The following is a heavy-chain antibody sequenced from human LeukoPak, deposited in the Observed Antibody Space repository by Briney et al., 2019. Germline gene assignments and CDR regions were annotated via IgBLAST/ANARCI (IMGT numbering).Heavy chain of an antibody. V-gene: IGHV4-59*08. CDR3: ARNRSRDAFDV. Sequence: SETLSLTCTVSGGSISSYHWSWIRQPPGKGLECIGYIYYSGSTNYNPSLKSRVTISVDTSQNHFSLMLNSVTAADTAVYYCARNRSRDAFDVWGQGTMVTVSS. CDR2: IYYSGST. J-gene: IGHJ3*01. CDR1: GGSISSYH.